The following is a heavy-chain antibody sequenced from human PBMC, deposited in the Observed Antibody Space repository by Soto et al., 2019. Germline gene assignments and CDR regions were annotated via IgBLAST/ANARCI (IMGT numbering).Heavy chain of an antibody. V-gene: IGHV3-30*03. J-gene: IGHJ4*02. CDR1: GFTFSSYG. CDR3: AIIAVAGTGSFDY. CDR2: ISYDGSNK. Sequence: VQLVESGGGVVQPGRSLRLSCAASGFTFSSYGMHWVRQAPGKGLEWVAVISYDGSNKYYADSVKGRFTISRDNSKNTLYLQMNSLRAEDTAVYYCAIIAVAGTGSFDYWGQGTLVTVSS. D-gene: IGHD6-19*01.